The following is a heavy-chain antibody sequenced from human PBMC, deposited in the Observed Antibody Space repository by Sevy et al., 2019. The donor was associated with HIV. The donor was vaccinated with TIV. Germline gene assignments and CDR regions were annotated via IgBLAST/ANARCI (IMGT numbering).Heavy chain of an antibody. D-gene: IGHD3-10*01. CDR2: IIPIFGTA. CDR3: ARDYYGSGSYYYGLSIT. Sequence: ASVKVSCKASGGTFSSYAISWVRQAPGQGLEWMGGIIPIFGTANYAQKFQGRVTITADESTSTAYMELSSLRSEDTAVYYCARDYYGSGSYYYGLSITWGQGTLVTVSS. CDR1: GGTFSSYA. J-gene: IGHJ5*02. V-gene: IGHV1-69*13.